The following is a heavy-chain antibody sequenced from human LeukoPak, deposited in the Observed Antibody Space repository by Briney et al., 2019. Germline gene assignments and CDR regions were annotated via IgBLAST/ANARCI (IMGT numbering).Heavy chain of an antibody. J-gene: IGHJ6*03. Sequence: SETLSLTCTVSGGSISSYYWSWIRQPPGKGLEWIGYIYYSGSTNYNPSLKSRVTISVDTSKNQFSLKLSSVTAADTAVYYCARGGGIPHYYYMDVWGKGTTVTVSS. CDR2: IYYSGST. D-gene: IGHD3-10*01. V-gene: IGHV4-59*01. CDR1: GGSISSYY. CDR3: ARGGGIPHYYYMDV.